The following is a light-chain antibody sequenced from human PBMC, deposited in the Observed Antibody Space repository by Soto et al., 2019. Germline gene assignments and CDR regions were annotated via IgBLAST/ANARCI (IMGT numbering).Light chain of an antibody. Sequence: DIVMTQSPDSLAVSLGERATINCKSSQSVLYSSNNKNYLAWYQQKPGQPPKLLIYWASTRESGVPDRFSGSGSGTDFTLTSSSLQAEDVAVYYCQQYYARWVTFGPGTKVDIK. CDR3: QQYYARWVT. J-gene: IGKJ3*01. CDR2: WAS. V-gene: IGKV4-1*01. CDR1: QSVLYSSNNKNY.